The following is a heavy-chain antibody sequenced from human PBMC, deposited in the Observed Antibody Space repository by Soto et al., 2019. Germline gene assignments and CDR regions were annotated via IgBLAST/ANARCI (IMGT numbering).Heavy chain of an antibody. Sequence: GALRLSCAASGFSFGSYALSWVRQAPGKGLEWVSTISGSDGKTFYADAVKGRFSISRDTSQNTLYLQMNSLRADDTAIYYCARWSYLDYWGQGTRVTVSS. CDR2: ISGSDGKT. CDR1: GFSFGSYA. J-gene: IGHJ4*02. D-gene: IGHD3-3*01. CDR3: ARWSYLDY. V-gene: IGHV3-23*01.